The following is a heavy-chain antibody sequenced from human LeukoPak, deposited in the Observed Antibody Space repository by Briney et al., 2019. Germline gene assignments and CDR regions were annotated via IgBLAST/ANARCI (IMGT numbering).Heavy chain of an antibody. Sequence: PSETLSLTCTVSGGSISSHYWSWIRQPPGKGLEWIGYIYYSGSTNYNPSLKSRVTISVDTSKNQFSLKLSSVIAADTAVYYCARDYDSSGYYPNWFDPWGQGTLVTVSS. CDR1: GGSISSHY. CDR3: ARDYDSSGYYPNWFDP. D-gene: IGHD3-22*01. CDR2: IYYSGST. V-gene: IGHV4-59*11. J-gene: IGHJ5*02.